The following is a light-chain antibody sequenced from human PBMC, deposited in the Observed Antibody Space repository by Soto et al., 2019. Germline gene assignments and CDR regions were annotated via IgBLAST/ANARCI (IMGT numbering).Light chain of an antibody. CDR1: QSVGSS. J-gene: IGKJ2*02. CDR3: QHYNTWPPGT. CDR2: GAS. Sequence: DIVMTQSPAALSVSPGERATLSCRASQSVGSSVAWYQQKPGQAPRFLMYGASHRAAGVPARFSGSGSGTEFSLTISSLQSEDFAVYYCQHYNTWPPGTFGQGTKLEIK. V-gene: IGKV3-15*01.